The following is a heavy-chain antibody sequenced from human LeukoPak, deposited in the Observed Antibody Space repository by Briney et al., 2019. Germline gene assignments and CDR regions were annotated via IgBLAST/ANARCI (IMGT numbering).Heavy chain of an antibody. V-gene: IGHV3-23*01. Sequence: GGSLRLSCAASGFTFTNYVMTWVRQAPGKGLEWVSSFTAAGSGGNTYYADSVKGRFTISRDNSKNILYLQMNSLRAEDTAVYYCAKEGHGIWTLAYWGQGTLVTVSS. CDR2: FTAAGSGGNT. CDR3: AKEGHGIWTLAY. D-gene: IGHD2/OR15-2a*01. CDR1: GFTFTNYV. J-gene: IGHJ4*02.